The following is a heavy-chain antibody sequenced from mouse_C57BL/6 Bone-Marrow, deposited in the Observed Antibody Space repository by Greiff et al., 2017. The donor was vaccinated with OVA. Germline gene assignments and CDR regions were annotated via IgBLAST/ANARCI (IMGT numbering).Heavy chain of an antibody. CDR2: ICSKSNNYAT. Sequence: EAGGGLVQPKGSLKLSCAAPGFSFITYAMNWVRQAPGKGLEWAARICSKSNNYATYYAESVKDRCTITRDDSESMLYLQMNNLKTEDTAMYYCSSYLFAYWGQGTLVTVSA. V-gene: IGHV10-1*01. D-gene: IGHD1-1*01. J-gene: IGHJ3*01. CDR3: SSYLFAY. CDR1: GFSFITYA.